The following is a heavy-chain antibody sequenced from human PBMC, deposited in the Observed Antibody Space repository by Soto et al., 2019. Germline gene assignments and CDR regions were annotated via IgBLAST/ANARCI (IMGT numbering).Heavy chain of an antibody. Sequence: GGSLRLSCAASGFSFSSYGMHWVRQAPGKGLEWVAVISYDVTNKYYADSVKGRFTISRDNSKSTLYLQMNSLRAEDTAVYYCAKDLRIAVAGTDYFDSWGQGTLVTVSS. J-gene: IGHJ4*02. CDR3: AKDLRIAVAGTDYFDS. D-gene: IGHD6-19*01. CDR1: GFSFSSYG. CDR2: ISYDVTNK. V-gene: IGHV3-30*18.